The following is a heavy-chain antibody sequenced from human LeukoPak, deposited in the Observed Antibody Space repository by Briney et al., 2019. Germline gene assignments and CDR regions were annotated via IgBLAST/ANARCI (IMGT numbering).Heavy chain of an antibody. CDR1: GGSISSGGYY. CDR3: ARGPKGSLYYYDSSGSSPHYFDY. Sequence: SETLSLTCTVSGGSISSGGYYWSWIRQHPGKGLEWIGYIYYSGSTNYNPSLKSRVTISVDTSKNQFSLKLSSVTAADTAVYYCARGPKGSLYYYDSSGSSPHYFDYWGQGTLVTVSS. CDR2: IYYSGST. V-gene: IGHV4-61*08. D-gene: IGHD3-22*01. J-gene: IGHJ4*02.